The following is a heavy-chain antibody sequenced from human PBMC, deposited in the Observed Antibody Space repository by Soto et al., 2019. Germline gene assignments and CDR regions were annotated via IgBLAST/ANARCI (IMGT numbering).Heavy chain of an antibody. Sequence: PSETLSLTCTVSGGSISTYYWSWIRQPPGKGLEWIGYIYCNGNTNYNPSLKSRVTISVDTSKNQFSLKLTSVTAADTAVYYCARDPGPNFDYWGQGTLVTVSS. J-gene: IGHJ4*02. CDR2: IYCNGNT. CDR3: ARDPGPNFDY. V-gene: IGHV4-59*01. CDR1: GGSISTYY.